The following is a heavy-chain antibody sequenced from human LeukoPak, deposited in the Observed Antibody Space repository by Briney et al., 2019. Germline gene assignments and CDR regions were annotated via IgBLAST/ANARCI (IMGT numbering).Heavy chain of an antibody. D-gene: IGHD3-16*01. CDR1: GGSISSYY. Sequence: PSETLSLTCTVSGGSISSYYWSWIRQPPGKGLEWIGYIYYSGSTNYNPSLKSRVTISVDTSKNQFSLKLSSVTAADTAAYYCARETSQKGAHYMDVWGKGTTVTISS. J-gene: IGHJ6*03. CDR2: IYYSGST. CDR3: ARETSQKGAHYMDV. V-gene: IGHV4-59*01.